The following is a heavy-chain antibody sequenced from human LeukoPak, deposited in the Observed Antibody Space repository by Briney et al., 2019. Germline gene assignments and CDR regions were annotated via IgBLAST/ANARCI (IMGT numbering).Heavy chain of an antibody. CDR3: ARIYSYGLDVDY. Sequence: EASVKVSCKASGYTFTSYGVSWVRQAPGQGLEWMGWISGYNGNTNYAQKLQGRVTMTTDTSTSTAYMELRSLRSHDTAVYYCARIYSYGLDVDYWGQGTLVTVSS. J-gene: IGHJ4*02. D-gene: IGHD5-18*01. CDR1: GYTFTSYG. CDR2: ISGYNGNT. V-gene: IGHV1-18*01.